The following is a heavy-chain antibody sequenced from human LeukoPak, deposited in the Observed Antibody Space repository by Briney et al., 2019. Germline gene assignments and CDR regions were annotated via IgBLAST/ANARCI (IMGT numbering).Heavy chain of an antibody. CDR2: IYYSGST. D-gene: IGHD3-16*01. CDR1: GGSISSGGYY. V-gene: IGHV4-31*03. Sequence: KPSQTLSLTCTVSGGSISSGGYYWSWIRQHPGKGLEWIGYIYYSGSTYYNPSLKSRVTISVDTSKNQFSLKLSSVTAADTAVYYCARYLGEINDAFDIWGQGTMVTVSS. J-gene: IGHJ3*02. CDR3: ARYLGEINDAFDI.